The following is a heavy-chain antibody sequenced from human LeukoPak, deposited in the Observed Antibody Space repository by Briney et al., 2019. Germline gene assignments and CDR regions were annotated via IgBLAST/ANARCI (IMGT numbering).Heavy chain of an antibody. CDR1: GGSISSSNW. CDR2: IYLRGNT. V-gene: IGHV4-4*02. J-gene: IGHJ4*02. CDR3: ARGTITTVTDS. Sequence: SETLSLTCAISGGSISSSNWWTWFRQPPGKGLEWFGEIYLRGNTNYNPSLESRVTISVDESGTQLSLTLESVTAADTAVYYSARGTITTVTDSWGPGTLVTVSS. D-gene: IGHD4-17*01.